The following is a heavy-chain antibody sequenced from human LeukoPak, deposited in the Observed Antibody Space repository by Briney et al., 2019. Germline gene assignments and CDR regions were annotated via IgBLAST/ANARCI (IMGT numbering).Heavy chain of an antibody. V-gene: IGHV3-21*01. CDR3: ARDSSGWSRDY. J-gene: IGHJ4*02. CDR1: GFPFRSYS. CDR2: ISRGSDYI. Sequence: PGGSLSLSCAPSGFPFRSYSMTWARQAPGKGLEWVSCISRGSDYIYYADSVKGRFTISRDNAKNSLYLQMNSLGAEDTAVYYCARDSSGWSRDYWGQGTLVTVSS. D-gene: IGHD6-19*01.